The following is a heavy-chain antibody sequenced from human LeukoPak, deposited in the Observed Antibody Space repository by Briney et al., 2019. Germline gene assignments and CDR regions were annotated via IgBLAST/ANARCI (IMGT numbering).Heavy chain of an antibody. CDR2: ISVDGRTI. CDR1: GFTFSSYE. Sequence: PGGSLRLSCAASGFTFSSYEMNWVRQAPGKGLEWVPYISVDGRTIYYADSVKGRFTISRDNAKNSLYLHMNSLRAEDTAIYYCARARGVKRGTFDSWGQGTLVTVSS. V-gene: IGHV3-48*03. D-gene: IGHD3-10*01. CDR3: ARARGVKRGTFDS. J-gene: IGHJ4*02.